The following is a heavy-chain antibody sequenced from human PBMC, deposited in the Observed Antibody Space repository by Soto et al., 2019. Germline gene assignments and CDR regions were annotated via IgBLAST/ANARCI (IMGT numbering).Heavy chain of an antibody. CDR1: GASVKSHY. D-gene: IGHD6-25*01. J-gene: IGHJ4*02. CDR2: INYSGST. V-gene: IGHV4-59*02. Sequence: PSETLSLTCSVSGASVKSHYWTWIRQPPGKRLEWIGYINYSGSTNYNPSLKSRVTMSVDASKNQFSLRLQSVTTADTALYYCAGKYSSASRFDYWGQGTQVTVSS. CDR3: AGKYSSASRFDY.